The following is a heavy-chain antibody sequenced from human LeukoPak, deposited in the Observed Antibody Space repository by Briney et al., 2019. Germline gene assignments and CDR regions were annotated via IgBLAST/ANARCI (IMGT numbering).Heavy chain of an antibody. Sequence: PGGSLRLSCAASGFTFSSYGMHWVRQAPGKGLDWVAFIRHDGSNKYYADSVKGRFTISRDNSKNTLYLQMNNLRAEDTAVYYCAKDPAGYYFFDYWGQGTLVTVSS. D-gene: IGHD3-9*01. CDR3: AKDPAGYYFFDY. V-gene: IGHV3-30*02. J-gene: IGHJ4*02. CDR1: GFTFSSYG. CDR2: IRHDGSNK.